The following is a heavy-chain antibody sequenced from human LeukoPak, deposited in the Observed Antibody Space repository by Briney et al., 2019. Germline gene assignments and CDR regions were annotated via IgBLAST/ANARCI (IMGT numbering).Heavy chain of an antibody. CDR2: ISGSGGST. D-gene: IGHD1-26*01. V-gene: IGHV3-23*01. CDR1: GFTFSSYA. Sequence: GGSLRLSCAASGFTFSSYAMSWVRQAPGKGLEWVSAISGSGGSTYYADSVKGRFTISRDNAKNSLYLQMNSLRAEDTAVYYCASYSGSSPKTYYFDYWGQGTLVTVSS. J-gene: IGHJ4*02. CDR3: ASYSGSSPKTYYFDY.